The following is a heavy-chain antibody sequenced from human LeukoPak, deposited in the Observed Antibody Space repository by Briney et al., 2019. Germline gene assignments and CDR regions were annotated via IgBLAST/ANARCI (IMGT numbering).Heavy chain of an antibody. J-gene: IGHJ5*02. CDR1: GFTFDDYS. D-gene: IGHD6-19*01. V-gene: IGHV3-21*01. CDR2: ISSSSSYI. CDR3: ASYRAYSSGWYSSNWFDP. Sequence: PGGSLRLSCAASGFTFDDYSMNWARQAPGKGLEWVSSISSSSSYIYYADSVKGRFTISRDNAKNSLYLQMNSLRAEDTAVYYCASYRAYSSGWYSSNWFDPWGQGTLVTVSS.